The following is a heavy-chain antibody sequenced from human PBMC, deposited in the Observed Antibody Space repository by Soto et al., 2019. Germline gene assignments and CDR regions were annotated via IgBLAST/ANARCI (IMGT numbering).Heavy chain of an antibody. Sequence: PSETLSLTCTVSGGSISSGGYYWSWIRQHPGKGLEWIGYIYYSGSTYYNPSLKSRVTISVDTSKNQFSLKLSSVTAADTAVYYCARVLRYFDWRFDYWGQGTLVTVSS. J-gene: IGHJ4*02. D-gene: IGHD3-9*01. CDR2: IYYSGST. CDR3: ARVLRYFDWRFDY. CDR1: GGSISSGGYY. V-gene: IGHV4-31*03.